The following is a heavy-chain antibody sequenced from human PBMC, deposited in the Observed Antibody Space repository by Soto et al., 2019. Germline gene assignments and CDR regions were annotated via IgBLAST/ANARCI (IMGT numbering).Heavy chain of an antibody. CDR2: ISAYNGNT. CDR1: GYTFTSYG. J-gene: IGHJ4*02. V-gene: IGHV1-18*04. D-gene: IGHD6-19*01. CDR3: ARESREQWPDH. Sequence: QVQLVQAGAEVKKPGASVKVSCKASGYTFTSYGISWVRHAPGQGLEWMGWISAYNGNTNYAQKLQDRVTMTTDTSTSTADMELRSLRSDDTAVYYCARESREQWPDHWGQGPLVTVSS.